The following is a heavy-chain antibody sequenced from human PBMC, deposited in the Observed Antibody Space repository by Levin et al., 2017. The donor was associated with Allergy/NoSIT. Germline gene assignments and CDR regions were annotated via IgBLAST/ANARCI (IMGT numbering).Heavy chain of an antibody. CDR1: GFAFSNAW. J-gene: IGHJ3*02. CDR2: ILSKSVDEKT. V-gene: IGHV3-15*07. D-gene: IGHD6-19*01. CDR3: TTLAHRSGWHGDTLDI. Sequence: PGGSLRLSCAASGFAFSNAWMNWVRQAPGKGLEWVGRILSKSVDEKTGYAAPVKGRFTISRDDSKNTLYLQMNSLKPEDTAIYYCTTLAHRSGWHGDTLDIWGQGTMVSVSS.